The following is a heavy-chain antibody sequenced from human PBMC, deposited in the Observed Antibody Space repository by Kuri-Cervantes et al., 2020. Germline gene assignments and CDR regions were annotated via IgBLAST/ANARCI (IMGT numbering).Heavy chain of an antibody. V-gene: IGHV4-39*07. Sequence: ESLKISCTVSGGSVSTDSHYWSWIRQPPGKGLEWIGTIYYSGSTYYNPSLKSRVTISVDTSKNQFSLKLSSVTAADTAVYFCARDAAFDGSVRFDPWGQGTLVTVSS. CDR3: ARDAAFDGSVRFDP. CDR1: GGSVSTDSHY. D-gene: IGHD3-22*01. J-gene: IGHJ5*02. CDR2: IYYSGST.